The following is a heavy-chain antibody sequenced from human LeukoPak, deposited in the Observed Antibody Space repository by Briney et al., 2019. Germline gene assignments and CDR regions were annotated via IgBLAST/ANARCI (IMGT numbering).Heavy chain of an antibody. CDR3: TTAFPSGDYYYYMDV. Sequence: GGSLRLSCAASGFTFSNAWMSWVRQAPGKGLEWVGRIKSKTDGGTTDYAAPVKGRFTISRDDSKNTLYLQMNSLKTEDTAVYYCTTAFPSGDYYYYMDVWGKGTTVTVSS. J-gene: IGHJ6*03. CDR2: IKSKTDGGTT. CDR1: GFTFSNAW. D-gene: IGHD3-10*01. V-gene: IGHV3-15*01.